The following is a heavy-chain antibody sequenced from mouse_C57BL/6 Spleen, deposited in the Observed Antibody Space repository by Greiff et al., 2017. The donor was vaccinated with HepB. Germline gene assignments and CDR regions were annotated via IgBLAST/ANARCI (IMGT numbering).Heavy chain of an antibody. CDR2: IYPGSGST. D-gene: IGHD1-1*01. CDR1: GYTFTSYW. J-gene: IGHJ2*01. CDR3: ARGEVYYYGSRDY. Sequence: QVQLQQPGTELVKPGASVKMSCKASGYTFTSYWITWVKQRPGQGLEWIGDIYPGSGSTNYNEKFKSKATLTVDTSSSTAYMQLSSLTSEDSAVYYCARGEVYYYGSRDYWGQGTTLTVSS. V-gene: IGHV1-55*01.